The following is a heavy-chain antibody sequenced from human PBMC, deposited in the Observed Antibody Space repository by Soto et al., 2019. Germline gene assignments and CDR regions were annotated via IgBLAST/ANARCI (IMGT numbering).Heavy chain of an antibody. D-gene: IGHD3-3*01. CDR1: GFTFGDHA. J-gene: IGHJ6*02. CDR3: AKSPQGLFGVVINYYYYYGMDV. V-gene: IGHV3-23*01. CDR2: ISGSGGST. Sequence: GGSLRHPCAAAGFTFGDHAGRWVRQAPGKGLEWVSAISGSGGSTYYADYVKGRFTISRDNSKNTLYLQMNSLRAEDTAVYYCAKSPQGLFGVVINYYYYYGMDVWGQGTTVTVSS.